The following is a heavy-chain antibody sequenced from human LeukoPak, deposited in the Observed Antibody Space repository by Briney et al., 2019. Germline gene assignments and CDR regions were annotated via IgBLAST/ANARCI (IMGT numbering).Heavy chain of an antibody. V-gene: IGHV4-39*07. CDR1: GGSISSSSYY. CDR3: ARTDTDAFDI. Sequence: PSETLSLTCTVSGGSISSSSYYWGWVRQPPGKGLEWIGSIYYSGSTYYNPSLKSRVTISVDTSKNQFSLKLSSVTAADTAVYYCARTDTDAFDIWGQGTMVTVSS. J-gene: IGHJ3*02. CDR2: IYYSGST.